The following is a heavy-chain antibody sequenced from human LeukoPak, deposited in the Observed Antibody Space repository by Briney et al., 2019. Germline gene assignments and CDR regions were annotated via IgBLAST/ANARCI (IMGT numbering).Heavy chain of an antibody. CDR1: GFTFSSYW. CDR2: INSDGSGT. J-gene: IGHJ5*02. V-gene: IGHV3-74*01. Sequence: GGSLRLSCAASGFTFSSYWMHWVRQAPGKGLVWVSRINSDGSGTSYADSVKGRFTISRDNAKNTLYLQMNSLRAEDTAVYYCARDYYDSSGYYNWFDPWGQGTLVTVSS. CDR3: ARDYYDSSGYYNWFDP. D-gene: IGHD3-22*01.